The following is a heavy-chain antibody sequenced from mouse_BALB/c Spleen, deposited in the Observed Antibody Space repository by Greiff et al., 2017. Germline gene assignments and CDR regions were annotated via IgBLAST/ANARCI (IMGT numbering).Heavy chain of an antibody. D-gene: IGHD2-2*01. CDR2: ISYDGSN. J-gene: IGHJ2*01. Sequence: EVKLVESGPGLVKPSQSLSLTCSVTGYSITSGYYWNWIRQFPGNKLEWMGYISYDGSNNYNPSLKNRISITRDTSKNQFFLKLNSVTTEDTATYYCARFYGYDGYYFDYWGQGTTLTVSS. CDR1: GYSITSGYY. V-gene: IGHV3-6*02. CDR3: ARFYGYDGYYFDY.